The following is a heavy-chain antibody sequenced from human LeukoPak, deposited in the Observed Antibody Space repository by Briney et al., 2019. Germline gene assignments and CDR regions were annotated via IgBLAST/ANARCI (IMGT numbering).Heavy chain of an antibody. CDR3: ARSGYSGYEGDY. J-gene: IGHJ4*02. D-gene: IGHD5-12*01. V-gene: IGHV5-51*01. CDR2: IFPADSDT. Sequence: GASLKISCKGSGSSFTNYWIGWVRQLPGKGLEWMGIIFPADSDTRYSPSFQGQVTISADKSISTAYQQWSSLKASDTAMYYCARSGYSGYEGDYWGQGTLVTVSS. CDR1: GSSFTNYW.